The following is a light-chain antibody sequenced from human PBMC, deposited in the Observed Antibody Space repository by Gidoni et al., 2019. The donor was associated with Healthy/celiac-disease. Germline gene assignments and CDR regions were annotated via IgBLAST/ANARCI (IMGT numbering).Light chain of an antibody. Sequence: DIQMTQSPSSLSASVRDRVTLTCRASQSINSYLNWYQQKPGKAPKLLIYAASSLQSGVPSRFSGSGSGTDFTLTISSLQPEDFATYYCQQSYSTPRTFGQGTKVEIK. J-gene: IGKJ1*01. CDR3: QQSYSTPRT. CDR1: QSINSY. V-gene: IGKV1-39*01. CDR2: AAS.